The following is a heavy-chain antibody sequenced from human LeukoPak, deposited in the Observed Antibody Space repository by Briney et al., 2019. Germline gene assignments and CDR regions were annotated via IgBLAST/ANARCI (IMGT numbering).Heavy chain of an antibody. V-gene: IGHV3-30*18. CDR2: ISYDGSNK. CDR1: GFTFSSYG. J-gene: IGHJ3*02. CDR3: AKGLRNAFDI. Sequence: PGGSLRLSCAASGFTFSSYGMHWVRQSPGKGLEWVAVISYDGSNKYYADSVKGRFTISRDNSKNTLYLQMNSLRAEDTAVYYCAKGLRNAFDIWGQGTMVTVSS.